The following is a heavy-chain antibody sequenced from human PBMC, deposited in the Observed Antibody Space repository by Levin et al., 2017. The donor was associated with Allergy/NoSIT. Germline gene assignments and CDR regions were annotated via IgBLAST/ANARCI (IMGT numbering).Heavy chain of an antibody. CDR3: ARGYIIAAAGQYYYYGMDV. D-gene: IGHD6-13*01. V-gene: IGHV4-39*07. Sequence: SQTLSLTCTVSGGSISSSSYYWGWIRQPPGKGLEWIGSIYYSGSTYYNPSLKSRVTISVDTSKNQFSLKLSSVTAADTAVYYCARGYIIAAAGQYYYYGMDVWGQGTTVTVSS. CDR2: IYYSGST. J-gene: IGHJ6*02. CDR1: GGSISSSSYY.